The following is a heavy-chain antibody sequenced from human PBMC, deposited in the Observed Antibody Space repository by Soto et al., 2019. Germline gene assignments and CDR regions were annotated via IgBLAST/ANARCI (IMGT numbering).Heavy chain of an antibody. J-gene: IGHJ5*02. CDR1: GYTLTSYA. V-gene: IGHV1-3*01. Sequence: GASVKVSCKGSGYTLTSYAMHLVRQAPGQRLEWMGWINAGNGNTKYSQKFQGRVTITRDTSASTAYMELSSLRSEDTAVYYCARDLGLRFLEWLNWFDPWGQGTLVTVSS. CDR3: ARDLGLRFLEWLNWFDP. CDR2: INAGNGNT. D-gene: IGHD3-3*01.